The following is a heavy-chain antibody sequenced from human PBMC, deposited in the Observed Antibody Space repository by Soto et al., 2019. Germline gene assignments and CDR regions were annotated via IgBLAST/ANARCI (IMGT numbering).Heavy chain of an antibody. D-gene: IGHD4-4*01. V-gene: IGHV4-59*01. CDR2: IYYSGST. Sequence: PSETLSLTCTVSGGSISSYYWSWIRQPPGKGLEWIGYIYYSGSTNYNPSLKSRVTISVDTSKNQFSLKLSSVTAADTAVYYCARVDYSNLYYYGMDVWGQGTTVNVSS. J-gene: IGHJ6*02. CDR3: ARVDYSNLYYYGMDV. CDR1: GGSISSYY.